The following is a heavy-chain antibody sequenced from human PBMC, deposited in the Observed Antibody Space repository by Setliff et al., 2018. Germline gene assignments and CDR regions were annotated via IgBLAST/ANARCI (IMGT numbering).Heavy chain of an antibody. V-gene: IGHV3-48*01. CDR2: IILSSTTI. CDR1: GFTFSSDS. J-gene: IGHJ5*02. Sequence: GGSLRLSCAASGFTFSSDSMNWVRQAPGKGLERVSYIILSSTTIYYADSVKGRFTISRDNVKNSLYLQMNSLRAEDTAVYYCARASGPITWGQGTLVTVSS. CDR3: ARASGPIT.